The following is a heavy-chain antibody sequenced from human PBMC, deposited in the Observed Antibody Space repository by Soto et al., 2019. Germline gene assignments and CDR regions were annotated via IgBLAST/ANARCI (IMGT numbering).Heavy chain of an antibody. Sequence: EVQLLESGGGLVQPGGSLRLSCAASGFTFSSYAMSWVRQAPGKGLEWVSAISGSGGSTYYADSVKGRFTISRDNSKNTLYLQMNSLRAEDTAVYYCAKSGTYYDILTGYYNPIYYFDYWGQGTLVTVSS. J-gene: IGHJ4*02. V-gene: IGHV3-23*01. CDR1: GFTFSSYA. CDR2: ISGSGGST. D-gene: IGHD3-9*01. CDR3: AKSGTYYDILTGYYNPIYYFDY.